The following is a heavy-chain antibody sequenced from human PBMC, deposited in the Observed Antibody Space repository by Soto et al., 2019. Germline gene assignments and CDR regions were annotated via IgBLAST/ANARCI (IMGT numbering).Heavy chain of an antibody. V-gene: IGHV3-49*03. Sequence: GGSLRLSCTASGFTFGDYAMSWFRQAPGKGLEWVGFIRSKAYGGTTEYAASVKGRFTISRDDSKSIAYLQMNSLKTEDTAVYYCTRDKGIAVAGPFDYWGQGTLVTVSS. CDR1: GFTFGDYA. D-gene: IGHD6-19*01. CDR2: IRSKAYGGTT. J-gene: IGHJ4*02. CDR3: TRDKGIAVAGPFDY.